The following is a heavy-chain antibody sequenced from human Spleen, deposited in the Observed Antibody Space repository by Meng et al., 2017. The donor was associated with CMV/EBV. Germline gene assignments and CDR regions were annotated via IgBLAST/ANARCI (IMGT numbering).Heavy chain of an antibody. V-gene: IGHV3-7*01. CDR3: ARDNSPYDFWSGSESDGMDV. Sequence: GESLKISCAVSGFTVSYNYMNWVRQAPGKGLEWVANIKQDGSEKYYVDSVKGRFTISRDNAKNSLYLQMNSLRAEDTAVYYCARDNSPYDFWSGSESDGMDVWGQGTTVTVSS. D-gene: IGHD3-3*01. CDR2: IKQDGSEK. J-gene: IGHJ6*02. CDR1: GFTVSYNY.